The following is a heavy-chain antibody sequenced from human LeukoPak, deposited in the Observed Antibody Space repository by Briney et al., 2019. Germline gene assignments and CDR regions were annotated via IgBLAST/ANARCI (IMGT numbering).Heavy chain of an antibody. Sequence: SVKVSCKASGYTFTNYGITWVRQAPGQGLEWMGGIIPIFGTANYAQKFQGRVTITTDESTSTAYMELSSLRSEDTAVYYCARGDDYSNYYYYYMDVWGKGTTVTVSS. J-gene: IGHJ6*03. CDR3: ARGDDYSNYYYYYMDV. V-gene: IGHV1-69*05. CDR1: GYTFTNYG. CDR2: IIPIFGTA. D-gene: IGHD4-11*01.